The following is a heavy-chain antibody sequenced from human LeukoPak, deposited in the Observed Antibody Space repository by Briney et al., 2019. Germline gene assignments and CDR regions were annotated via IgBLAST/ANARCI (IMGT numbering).Heavy chain of an antibody. CDR2: ISGSGGST. V-gene: IGHV3-23*01. Sequence: PGGSLTLSCAASGFTFSSYAMSWVRQAPGKGLEWVSAISGSGGSTYYADSVKGRFTISRDNSKNTLYLQMNSLRAEDTAVYYCAKATTYSSSWYGEYFQHWGQGTLVTVSS. J-gene: IGHJ1*01. CDR3: AKATTYSSSWYGEYFQH. CDR1: GFTFSSYA. D-gene: IGHD6-13*01.